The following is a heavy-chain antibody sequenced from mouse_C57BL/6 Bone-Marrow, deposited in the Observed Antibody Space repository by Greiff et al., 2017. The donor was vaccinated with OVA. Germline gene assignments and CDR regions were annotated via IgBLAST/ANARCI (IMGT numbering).Heavy chain of an antibody. J-gene: IGHJ1*03. CDR3: ARITTVVRRHWYFDV. CDR2: ISYDGSN. Sequence: VQLKESGPGLVKPSQSLSLTCSATGYSITSGYYWNWIRQFPGNKLEWRGYISYDGSNNYNPSLKHRISITRDTSKNHVFLKLNSVTTEDTATYYCARITTVVRRHWYFDVWGTGTTVTVSS. CDR1: GYSITSGYY. V-gene: IGHV3-6*01. D-gene: IGHD1-1*01.